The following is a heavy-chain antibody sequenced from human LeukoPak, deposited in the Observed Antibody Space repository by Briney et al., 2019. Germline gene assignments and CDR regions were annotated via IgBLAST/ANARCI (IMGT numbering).Heavy chain of an antibody. V-gene: IGHV6-1*01. CDR3: ARGPSYFQH. J-gene: IGHJ1*01. CDR1: GDSVSSNSAT. CDR2: TYYRSKWYK. Sequence: SQTLSLTCAISGDSVSSNSATWNWIRPSPSRGLEWLGRTYYRSKWYKYYAVSVKSRITINPDTSKNQVSLQLNSVTPDDTAVYYCARGPSYFQHWGQGTLVTVSS.